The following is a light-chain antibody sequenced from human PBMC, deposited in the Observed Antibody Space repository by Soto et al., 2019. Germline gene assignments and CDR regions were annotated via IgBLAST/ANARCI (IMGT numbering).Light chain of an antibody. V-gene: IGKV3-20*01. CDR1: QSVSSSY. J-gene: IGKJ1*01. CDR3: QQYGSSPRT. CDR2: GAS. Sequence: EIVLTQSPGTLSLSPGERATLSCRASQSVSSSYLAWYQQKPGQAPRLLIYGASSRATGIPDRFSGSGSGTAFTITISRLEPEDFALTYCQQYGSSPRTFGQGTKVEIK.